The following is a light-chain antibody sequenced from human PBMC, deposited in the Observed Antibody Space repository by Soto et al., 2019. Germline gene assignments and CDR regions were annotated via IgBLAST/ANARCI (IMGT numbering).Light chain of an antibody. J-gene: IGLJ3*02. Sequence: HSALTQPASVSGSPGQSITISCPGTSSDVGGYNYVSWYQQHPGKAPKLMIYEVSNRPSGVSNRFSGSKSGNTASLTISGLQAEDEADYYCSSYTSSSTLVFGGGTKVTVL. CDR2: EVS. CDR1: SSDVGGYNY. V-gene: IGLV2-14*01. CDR3: SSYTSSSTLV.